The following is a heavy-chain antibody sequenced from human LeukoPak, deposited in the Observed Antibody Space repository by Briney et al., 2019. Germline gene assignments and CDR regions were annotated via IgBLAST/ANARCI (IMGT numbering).Heavy chain of an antibody. CDR3: ARLQRIVATPYNYYYMDV. D-gene: IGHD5-12*01. CDR1: GFSLSTSGMC. J-gene: IGHJ6*03. V-gene: IGHV2-70*17. Sequence: SGPTLVNPTQTLTLTCTFSGFSLSTSGMCVSWIRQPPGKALEWLARIDWDDDKFYSTSLKTRLTIPKDTSKNQVVLTMTNMGPVDTATYYCARLQRIVATPYNYYYMDVWGKGTTVTVSS. CDR2: IDWDDDK.